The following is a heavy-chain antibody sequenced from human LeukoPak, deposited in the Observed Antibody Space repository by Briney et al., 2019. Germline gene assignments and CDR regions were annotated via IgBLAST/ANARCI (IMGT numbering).Heavy chain of an antibody. CDR1: GYTFTSYG. CDR3: ARDAYYDSSGYYSHTYFDY. D-gene: IGHD3-22*01. Sequence: GASVKVSCKASGYTFTSYGISWVRRAPGQGLEWMGWIGAYNGNTNYAQKLQGRVTMTTDTSTSTAYMELRSLRSDDTAVYYCARDAYYDSSGYYSHTYFDYWGQGTLVTVSS. CDR2: IGAYNGNT. V-gene: IGHV1-18*01. J-gene: IGHJ4*02.